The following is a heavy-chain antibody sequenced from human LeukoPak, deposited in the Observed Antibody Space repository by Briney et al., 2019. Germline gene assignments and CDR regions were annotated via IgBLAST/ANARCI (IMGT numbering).Heavy chain of an antibody. CDR1: GFTFSSYS. V-gene: IGHV3-21*01. D-gene: IGHD3-3*01. CDR3: ARVGYDFWSGYYYPLDY. Sequence: GGSLRLSCAASGFTFSSYSMNWVRQAPGKGLEWVSSISSSSSYIYYADSVKGRFTISRDNAKNSLYLQMNSLRVEDTAVYYCARVGYDFWSGYYYPLDYWGQGTLVTVSS. J-gene: IGHJ4*02. CDR2: ISSSSSYI.